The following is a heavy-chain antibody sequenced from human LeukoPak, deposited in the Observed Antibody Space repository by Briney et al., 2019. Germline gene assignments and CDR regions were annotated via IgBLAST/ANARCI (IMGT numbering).Heavy chain of an antibody. CDR2: ISGSGGRT. CDR3: AKEHGGSSWYEDAFDI. V-gene: IGHV3-23*01. Sequence: GGSLRLSCAASGLTFSSYSVNWVRQAPGRGLEWVSDISGSGGRTYYAASVKGRFTISRDNSKNTLYLQMNSLRAEDTAVYYCAKEHGGSSWYEDAFDIWGQGTMVTVSS. J-gene: IGHJ3*02. D-gene: IGHD6-13*01. CDR1: GLTFSSYS.